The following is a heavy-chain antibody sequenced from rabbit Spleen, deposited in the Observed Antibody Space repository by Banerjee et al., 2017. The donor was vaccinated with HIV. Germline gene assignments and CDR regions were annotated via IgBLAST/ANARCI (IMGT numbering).Heavy chain of an antibody. CDR1: GFSFSSSDY. V-gene: IGHV1S40*01. D-gene: IGHD4-1*01. Sequence: QSLEESGGGLVQPEGSLTLTCKASGFSFSSSDYICWVRQAPGKGLEWISCIAGSSSGFTYSATWATGRFTFSKTSSTTVTLQVTSLTAADTATYFCARDLTDVIGWNFGWWGPGTLVTVS. J-gene: IGHJ6*01. CDR3: ARDLTDVIGWNFGW. CDR2: IAGSSSGFT.